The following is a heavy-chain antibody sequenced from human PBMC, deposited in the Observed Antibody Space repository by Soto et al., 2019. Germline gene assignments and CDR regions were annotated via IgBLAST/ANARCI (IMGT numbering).Heavy chain of an antibody. CDR1: GFTVSSNY. J-gene: IGHJ5*02. Sequence: EVQLVESGGGLVQPGGSLRLSCAASGFTVSSNYMSWVRQAPGKGLEWVSVIYSGGSTYYADSVKGRFTISRDNAKNTLYLQMNRLIAEDTAVYYCARGVPNWFDPWGQGTLVTVCS. V-gene: IGHV3-66*01. CDR2: IYSGGST. CDR3: ARGVPNWFDP.